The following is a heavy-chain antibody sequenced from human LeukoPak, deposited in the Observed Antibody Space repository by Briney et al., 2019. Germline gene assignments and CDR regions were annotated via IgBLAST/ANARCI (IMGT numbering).Heavy chain of an antibody. CDR1: GFTFSSYG. V-gene: IGHV3-33*01. D-gene: IGHD3-10*01. Sequence: GGSLRVSCAASGFTFSSYGMHWVRQAPGKGLEWVAVIWYDGSNKYYADSVKGRFSISRDNSKNTLYLQMNSLRAEDTAVYYCARASRITMVRGVIGPDYWGQGTLVTVSS. J-gene: IGHJ4*02. CDR3: ARASRITMVRGVIGPDY. CDR2: IWYDGSNK.